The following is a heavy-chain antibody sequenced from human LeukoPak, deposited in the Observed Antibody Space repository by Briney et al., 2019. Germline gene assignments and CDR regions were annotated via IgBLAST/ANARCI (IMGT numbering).Heavy chain of an antibody. CDR1: GASFSGYY. J-gene: IGHJ4*02. CDR3: AGSEMTTVVTAFDY. D-gene: IGHD4-23*01. Sequence: PSETLSLTCAVYGASFSGYYWSWIRQPPGKGLEWIGEINHSGSTNYNPSLKSRVTISVDTSKNQFSLKLSSVTAADTAVYYCAGSEMTTVVTAFDYWGQGTLVTVSS. V-gene: IGHV4-34*01. CDR2: INHSGST.